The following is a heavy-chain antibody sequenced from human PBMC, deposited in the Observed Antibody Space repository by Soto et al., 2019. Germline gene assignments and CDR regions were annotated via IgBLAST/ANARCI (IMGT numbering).Heavy chain of an antibody. CDR1: GYTFTTYG. D-gene: IGHD6-19*01. CDR3: ARDPVAGTYFDY. V-gene: IGHV1-18*01. CDR2: INGYNGNT. Sequence: QVKLVQSGAEVKKPGASVKVSCKASGYTFTTYGISWVRQAPGQGLEWMGWINGYNGNTNYAQKLQGRVTMTTDTATSTAYMELRSLRSDDTAVYYCARDPVAGTYFDYWGQGTLVTVSS. J-gene: IGHJ4*02.